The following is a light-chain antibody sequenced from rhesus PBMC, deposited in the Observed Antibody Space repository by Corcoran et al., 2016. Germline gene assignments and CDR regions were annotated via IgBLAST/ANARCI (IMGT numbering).Light chain of an antibody. Sequence: DIQMTQSPSSLSASVGDTVTITCRASQGISSYLAWYQQKPGKAPKPLIYYASNLESGVPSRFSGSGSGTEFTRTISSLQPEDFATYYCQQYNSAPRTFGGGTKVEIK. J-gene: IGKJ4*01. CDR1: QGISSY. CDR2: YAS. V-gene: IGKV1-37*01. CDR3: QQYNSAPRT.